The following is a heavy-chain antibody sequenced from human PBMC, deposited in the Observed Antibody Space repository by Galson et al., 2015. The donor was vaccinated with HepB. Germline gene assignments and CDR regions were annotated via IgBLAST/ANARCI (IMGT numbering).Heavy chain of an antibody. CDR1: GGSVSSGGYL. V-gene: IGHV4-30-2*01. Sequence: TLSLTCTVSGGSVSSGGYLWAWIRQPPGKGLEWIGYISQSGTTSYNTSLKSRLTILLNRSKNQFFLNLNSVTAADTAVYYCVRSHGLFWGQGTLVTVSS. CDR2: ISQSGTT. D-gene: IGHD4-17*01. J-gene: IGHJ4*02. CDR3: VRSHGLF.